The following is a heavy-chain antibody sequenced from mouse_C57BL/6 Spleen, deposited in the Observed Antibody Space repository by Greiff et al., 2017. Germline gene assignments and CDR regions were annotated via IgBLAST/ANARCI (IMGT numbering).Heavy chain of an antibody. CDR2: IYPNSGGT. V-gene: IGHV1-72*01. J-gene: IGHJ4*01. Sequence: QVQLQQPGAELVKPGASVKLSCKASGYTFTSYWMHWVKQRPGRGLEWIGRIYPNSGGTKYNEKFKSKATLTVDKPSSTAYMQLSSLTSEDSAVYYGTREDYCDSGGAMDYWGQGTSVTVSA. CDR3: TREDYCDSGGAMDY. CDR1: GYTFTSYW. D-gene: IGHD1-1*01.